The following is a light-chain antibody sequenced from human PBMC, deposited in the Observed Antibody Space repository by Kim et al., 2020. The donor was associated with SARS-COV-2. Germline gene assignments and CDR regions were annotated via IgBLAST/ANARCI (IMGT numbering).Light chain of an antibody. CDR1: KLGDKY. J-gene: IGLJ3*02. CDR3: QAWDSSRV. V-gene: IGLV3-1*01. Sequence: SYELTQPPSVSVSPGQTASITCSGGKLGDKYACWYQQKPGQSPVLVIYQDSKRPSGIPERFSGSNSGNTATLTISGTQAMDEADYYCQAWDSSRVFGGGTQLTVL. CDR2: QDS.